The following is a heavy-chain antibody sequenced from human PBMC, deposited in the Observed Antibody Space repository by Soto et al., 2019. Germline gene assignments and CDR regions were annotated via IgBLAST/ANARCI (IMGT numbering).Heavy chain of an antibody. J-gene: IGHJ6*02. CDR3: ARDGADTATMEV. V-gene: IGHV3-48*02. CDR1: GFTFSSYS. D-gene: IGHD5-18*01. CDR2: IRSSSSTI. Sequence: LRLSCGASGFTFSSYSINGVRQAPGAGLEWVSYIRSSSSTIYYADSVMGRFSISRDNTKNSLYLQMNSLRDEDTYVYYCARDGADTATMEVWGQGTTVTVSS.